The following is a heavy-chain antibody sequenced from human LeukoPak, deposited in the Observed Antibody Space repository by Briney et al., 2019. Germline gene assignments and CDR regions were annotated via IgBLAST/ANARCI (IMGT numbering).Heavy chain of an antibody. V-gene: IGHV5-51*01. CDR1: GYSFTSYW. D-gene: IGHD2-2*01. J-gene: IGHJ4*02. CDR3: ARSPPEYCSSTSCSFDC. Sequence: GESLQISCEGAGYSFTSYWIGGGRQVPGKGLEGMGIIYPGDSDTRYSPSFQGQVTISADKSISTAYLQWSSLKASDTAMYYCARSPPEYCSSTSCSFDCWGQGTLVTVSS. CDR2: IYPGDSDT.